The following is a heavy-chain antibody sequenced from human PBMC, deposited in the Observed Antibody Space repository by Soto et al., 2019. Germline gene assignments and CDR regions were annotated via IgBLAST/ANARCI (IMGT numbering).Heavy chain of an antibody. V-gene: IGHV4-31*03. D-gene: IGHD5-12*01. CDR3: ARGYSGYDYNFDF. CDR1: GVVTFSGGYY. Sequence: SETRSLTCSVSGVVTFSGGYYWSWIRQHPGKGLECLGYIFNSGSAYYNPSLKSRVTISIDTSKDEFSLTVNSVTAADTAVYFCARGYSGYDYNFDFWGQGISVT. CDR2: IFNSGSA. J-gene: IGHJ4*02.